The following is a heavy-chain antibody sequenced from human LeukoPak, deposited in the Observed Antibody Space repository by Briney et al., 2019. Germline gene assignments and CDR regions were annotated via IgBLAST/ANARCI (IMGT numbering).Heavy chain of an antibody. Sequence: SETLSLTCTVSGGSISSYYWSWIRQPPGKGLEWIWYIYYSGSTNYNPSLKSRVTISVDTSKNQFSLKLSSVTAADTAVYYCARLQTGDWFDPWGQGTLVTVSS. V-gene: IGHV4-59*08. CDR2: IYYSGST. CDR3: ARLQTGDWFDP. CDR1: GGSISSYY. J-gene: IGHJ5*02.